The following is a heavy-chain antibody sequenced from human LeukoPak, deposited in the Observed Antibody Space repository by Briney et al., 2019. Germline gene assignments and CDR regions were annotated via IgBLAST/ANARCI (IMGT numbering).Heavy chain of an antibody. J-gene: IGHJ3*02. CDR3: AREGLSIVGVPAAIDI. CDR2: IYISEGT. CDR1: GASISNYY. V-gene: IGHV4-4*07. D-gene: IGHD2-2*01. Sequence: KTSETLSLTCTVSGASISNYYWSWIRQPAGKGLEWIGRIYISEGTNYNPSLKSRVTMSVDTSKNQFSLKLRSVTAADTAVYYCAREGLSIVGVPAAIDIWGQGTMVTVSS.